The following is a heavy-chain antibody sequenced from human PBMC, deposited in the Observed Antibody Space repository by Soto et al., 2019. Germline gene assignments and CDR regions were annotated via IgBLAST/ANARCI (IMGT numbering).Heavy chain of an antibody. D-gene: IGHD2-2*01. CDR2: INHSGST. Sequence: QVQLQQWGAGLLKPSETLSLTCAVYGGSFSGYYWSWIRQPPGKGLEWIGEINHSGSTNYNPSLKSRVTFAVDTANNQSSLKLSSVTAADTAVYYCAIPGLGYCSSTSCYEFDYWGQGTLVTVSS. CDR3: AIPGLGYCSSTSCYEFDY. J-gene: IGHJ4*02. V-gene: IGHV4-34*01. CDR1: GGSFSGYY.